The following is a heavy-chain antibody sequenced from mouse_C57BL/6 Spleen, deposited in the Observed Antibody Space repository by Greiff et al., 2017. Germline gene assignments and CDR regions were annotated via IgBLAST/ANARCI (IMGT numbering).Heavy chain of an antibody. CDR1: GYTFTGYW. D-gene: IGHD1-1*01. Sequence: VQLQESGAELMKPGASVKLSCKATGYTFTGYWIGWVKQRPGHGLEWIGEILPGSGSTNYNEKFKGKGTFTAATASNTAYMQLSILTTEDSAIDYCSRYTTVVATENAMDYWGQGTSVTVSS. CDR2: ILPGSGST. CDR3: SRYTTVVATENAMDY. V-gene: IGHV1-9*01. J-gene: IGHJ4*01.